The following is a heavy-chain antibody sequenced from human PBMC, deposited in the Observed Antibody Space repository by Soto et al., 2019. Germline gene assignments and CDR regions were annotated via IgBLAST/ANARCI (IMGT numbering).Heavy chain of an antibody. CDR2: ISSSSSTI. Sequence: EVQLVESGGGLVQPGGSLRLSCAVSGFTFSSYSMNWVRQAPGKGLEWVSYISSSSSTIYYADSVKGRFTISRDNAKNSLYLQMNSLRGEYTAVYYCAREGVYYYYGMDVWGQGTTFTVSS. D-gene: IGHD3-16*01. CDR3: AREGVYYYYGMDV. CDR1: GFTFSSYS. V-gene: IGHV3-48*01. J-gene: IGHJ6*02.